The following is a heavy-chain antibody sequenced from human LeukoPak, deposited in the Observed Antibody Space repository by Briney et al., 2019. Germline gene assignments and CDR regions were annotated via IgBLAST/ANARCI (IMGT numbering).Heavy chain of an antibody. D-gene: IGHD1-20*01. CDR3: ARVVDNWNDLLNY. CDR2: NNGDGSST. CDR1: GFTLSSYW. Sequence: GGSLRLSCVVSGFTLSSYWMHWVRQAPGKGLVWVSRNNGDGSSTNYADSVKGRFTMSRDDAKNTLYLQMNSLRAEDTAVYYCARVVDNWNDLLNYWGQGTLVTVSS. J-gene: IGHJ4*02. V-gene: IGHV3-74*01.